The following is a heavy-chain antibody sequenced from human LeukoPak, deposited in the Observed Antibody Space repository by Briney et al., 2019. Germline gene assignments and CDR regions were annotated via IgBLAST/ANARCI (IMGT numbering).Heavy chain of an antibody. J-gene: IGHJ2*01. D-gene: IGHD3-16*02. Sequence: GGSLRLSCTASGFTFGDYAMSWVRQAPGKGLEWVARINPDGSEKSYVDSVMGRFTISRDNTKDSLYLQLHSVRAEDTAVYYCARPSYYFDLWGRGTLVTVSS. CDR2: INPDGSEK. CDR1: GFTFGDYA. V-gene: IGHV3-7*01. CDR3: ARPSYYFDL.